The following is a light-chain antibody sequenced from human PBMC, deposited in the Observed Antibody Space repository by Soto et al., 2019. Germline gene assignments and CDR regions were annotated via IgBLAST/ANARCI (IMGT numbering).Light chain of an antibody. CDR3: GTWDSSLSAGV. CDR2: ENN. Sequence: QSVLTQPPSVSAAPGQKVTISRSGSSSNIGNNYVSWYQQLPGTAPKLLIYENNLRPSGIPDRFSGSKSGTSATLGITGLQTGDEADYYCGTWDSSLSAGVFGGGTKLTVL. V-gene: IGLV1-51*02. J-gene: IGLJ3*02. CDR1: SSNIGNNY.